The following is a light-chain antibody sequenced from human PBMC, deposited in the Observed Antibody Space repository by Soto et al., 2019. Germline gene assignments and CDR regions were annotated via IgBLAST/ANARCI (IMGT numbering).Light chain of an antibody. Sequence: DIQLTQSPSFLSASVGDRVTITCRASQDISDYLAWYQQRPGKAPKPLIYAASTLQSGVPSRFSGSGSGTEFTLTISSLQPDDFATYYCQHYNSYSEAFGQGTKVDIK. J-gene: IGKJ1*01. V-gene: IGKV1-9*01. CDR1: QDISDY. CDR2: AAS. CDR3: QHYNSYSEA.